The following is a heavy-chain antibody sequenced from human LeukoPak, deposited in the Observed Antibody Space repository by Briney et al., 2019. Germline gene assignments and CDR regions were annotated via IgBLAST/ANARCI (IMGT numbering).Heavy chain of an antibody. Sequence: PGGSLRLSCGASGFTFSNYGMHWVRQAPGKGLEWVAAISYDGRHKYYADSVKGRFTISRDNSKNTLYLQMNSLRAEDTAMYYCAREEANTYDYWGQGTLVTVSS. CDR3: AREEANTYDY. J-gene: IGHJ4*02. D-gene: IGHD4/OR15-4a*01. V-gene: IGHV3-30*19. CDR1: GFTFSNYG. CDR2: ISYDGRHK.